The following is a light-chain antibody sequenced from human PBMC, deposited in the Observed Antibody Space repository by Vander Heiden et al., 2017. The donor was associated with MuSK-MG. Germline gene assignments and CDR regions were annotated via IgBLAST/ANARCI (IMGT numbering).Light chain of an antibody. CDR3: QQYNSYSLT. Sequence: DIQMTTYPSTLPASIGDRVTITCRASQSVRSWVAWYQQKPGKAPKLLIYDDSSLESGVPSRFSGSGSGTEFTLTISSLQPDDFATYYCQQYNSYSLTFGGGTKVEIK. CDR2: DDS. CDR1: QSVRSW. J-gene: IGKJ4*01. V-gene: IGKV1-5*01.